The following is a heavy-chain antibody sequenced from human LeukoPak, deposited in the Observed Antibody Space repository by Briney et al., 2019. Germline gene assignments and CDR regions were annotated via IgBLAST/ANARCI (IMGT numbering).Heavy chain of an antibody. CDR1: GFTFSRYG. D-gene: IGHD6-19*01. V-gene: IGHV3-30*18. CDR2: TSYDGSNT. Sequence: PGGSLRLSCVASGFTFSRYGMHWVRQAPGKGLEWVAMTSYDGSNTDYEDSMRGRFTISRDNSKNTLYLQMKSLRPEDTAVYFCAKDHHSRGWYYPVYWGPGTLVTVSS. CDR3: AKDHHSRGWYYPVY. J-gene: IGHJ4*02.